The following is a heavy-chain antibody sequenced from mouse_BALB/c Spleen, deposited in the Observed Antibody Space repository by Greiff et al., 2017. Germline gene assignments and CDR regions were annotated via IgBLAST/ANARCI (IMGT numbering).Heavy chain of an antibody. Sequence: EVQLVESGAELVKPGASVKLSCTASGFNIKDTYMHWVKQRPEQGLEWIGRIDPANGNTKYDPKFQGKATITADTSSNTAYLQLSSLTSEDTAVYYCANYDGDYYAMDYWGQGTSVTVSS. V-gene: IGHV14-3*02. CDR1: GFNIKDTY. J-gene: IGHJ4*01. D-gene: IGHD1-1*01. CDR3: ANYDGDYYAMDY. CDR2: IDPANGNT.